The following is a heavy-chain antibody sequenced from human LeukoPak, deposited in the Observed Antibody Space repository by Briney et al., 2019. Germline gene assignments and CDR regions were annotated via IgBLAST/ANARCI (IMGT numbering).Heavy chain of an antibody. CDR1: GGSISTYY. CDR3: ARFSNNYDILTGYPMCYFDY. CDR2: IYYSGST. Sequence: SETLSLTCTVSGGSISTYYWSWIRQPPGKGLEWIAYIYYSGSTNYNPSLKSRVTISVDTSKNQFSLKLSSVTAADTAVYYCARFSNNYDILTGYPMCYFDYWGQGTLVTVSS. V-gene: IGHV4-59*01. J-gene: IGHJ4*02. D-gene: IGHD3-9*01.